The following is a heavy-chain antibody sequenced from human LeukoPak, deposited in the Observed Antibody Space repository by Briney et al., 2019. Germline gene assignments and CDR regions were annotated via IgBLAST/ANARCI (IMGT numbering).Heavy chain of an antibody. V-gene: IGHV4-39*01. CDR1: GGSISSSSYY. CDR3: ARHMGSSGYYYVSPFLSPTFLDY. D-gene: IGHD3-22*01. Sequence: TSSETLSLACTVSGGSISSSSYYWGWIRQPPGKGLEWIGSIYYSGSTYYNPSLESRVTISVDTSKNQFSLKLSSVTAADTAVYYCARHMGSSGYYYVSPFLSPTFLDYWGQGTLVTVSS. CDR2: IYYSGST. J-gene: IGHJ4*02.